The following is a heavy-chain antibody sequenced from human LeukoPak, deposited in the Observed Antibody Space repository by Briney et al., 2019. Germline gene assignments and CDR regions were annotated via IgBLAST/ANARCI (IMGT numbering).Heavy chain of an antibody. CDR1: GFTFSSYA. J-gene: IGHJ6*02. D-gene: IGHD5-12*01. Sequence: GGSLRLSCAASGFTFSSYAMHWVRQAPGKGLEWVAVISYDGSNKYYADSVKGRFTISRDNSKNTLYLQMNSLRAEDTAVYYCATAYYSGYAARYYYGMDVWGQGTTVTVSS. CDR2: ISYDGSNK. CDR3: ATAYYSGYAARYYYGMDV. V-gene: IGHV3-30-3*01.